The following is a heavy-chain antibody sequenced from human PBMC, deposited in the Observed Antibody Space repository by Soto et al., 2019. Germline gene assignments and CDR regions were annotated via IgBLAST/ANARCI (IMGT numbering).Heavy chain of an antibody. V-gene: IGHV4-34*01. Sequence: SETLSLTCAVYGGSFSGYYWSWIRQPPGKGLEWIGSVYYSGSTYYNPSLKSRVTIFVDTSKNQFSLKLSSVTAADTAVFYCARQYGSSHYYFEYWGQGTLVTVSS. CDR2: VYYSGST. J-gene: IGHJ4*02. CDR3: ARQYGSSHYYFEY. CDR1: GGSFSGYY. D-gene: IGHD6-6*01.